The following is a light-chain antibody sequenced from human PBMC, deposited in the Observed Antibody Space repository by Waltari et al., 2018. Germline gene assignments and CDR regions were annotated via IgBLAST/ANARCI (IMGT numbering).Light chain of an antibody. CDR2: DVS. Sequence: QSALTQPASVSGSPGQSITISCTGTSSDVGGYNYVSWYRQHPGKAPKLMIYDVSNRASGVSNRVSGSKSGNTASLTISGLQAEDEADYYCSSYTSSSTLVVFGGGTKLTVL. CDR3: SSYTSSSTLVV. V-gene: IGLV2-14*03. CDR1: SSDVGGYNY. J-gene: IGLJ2*01.